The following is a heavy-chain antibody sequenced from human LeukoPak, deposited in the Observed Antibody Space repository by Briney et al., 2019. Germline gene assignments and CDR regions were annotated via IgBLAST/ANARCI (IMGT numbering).Heavy chain of an antibody. Sequence: GGSLRLSCAVSGFTFDSYGMHWVRQAPGKGLEWVAVISHGGSTIYYADSVEGRFTISRDNTDNTLFLQMNSLRAEDTAVYCCARDWPRGFSVVTAYGAFDYWGQGTLVTVSS. J-gene: IGHJ4*02. D-gene: IGHD4-23*01. CDR1: GFTFDSYG. V-gene: IGHV3-30*03. CDR2: ISHGGSTI. CDR3: ARDWPRGFSVVTAYGAFDY.